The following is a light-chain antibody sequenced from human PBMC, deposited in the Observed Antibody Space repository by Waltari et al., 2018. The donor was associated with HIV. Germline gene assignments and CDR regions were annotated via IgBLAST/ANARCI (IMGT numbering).Light chain of an antibody. CDR3: QQYKQLPPYI. CDR2: DVS. J-gene: IGKJ2*01. CDR1: QSINTA. Sequence: EIVMTQSPATLSVSPGERATLSCRASQSINTALAWYQQKPGQAPRLLIYDVSTRATGVPTRFSGGGSGTEFTLTISSLQSEDFEVYYCQQYKQLPPYIFGQGTKLEI. V-gene: IGKV3-15*01.